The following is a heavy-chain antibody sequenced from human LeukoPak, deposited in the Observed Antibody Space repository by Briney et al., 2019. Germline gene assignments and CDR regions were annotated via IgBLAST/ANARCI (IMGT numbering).Heavy chain of an antibody. CDR1: GFTFSSYW. J-gene: IGHJ3*02. CDR3: ARRTYSYVDDAFDI. CDR2: INSDGSST. V-gene: IGHV3-74*01. D-gene: IGHD5-18*01. Sequence: GGSLRLSCAASGFTFSSYWMHWVRQAPGKGLVWVSRINSDGSSTSYAASVKGRFTISRDNAKNTLYLQMNSLRAEDTAVYYCARRTYSYVDDAFDIWGQGTMVTVSS.